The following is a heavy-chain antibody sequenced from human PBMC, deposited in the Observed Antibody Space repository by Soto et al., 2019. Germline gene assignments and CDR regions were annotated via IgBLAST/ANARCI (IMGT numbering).Heavy chain of an antibody. Sequence: SVKVSCKASGGTFSSYAISWVRQAPGQGLEWMGGIIPIFGTANYAQKFQGRVTITADESTSTAYMELSSLRSEDTAVYYCARTIVVVVAAGGWFDPWGQGTLATVSS. CDR1: GGTFSSYA. D-gene: IGHD2-15*01. CDR3: ARTIVVVVAAGGWFDP. V-gene: IGHV1-69*13. CDR2: IIPIFGTA. J-gene: IGHJ5*02.